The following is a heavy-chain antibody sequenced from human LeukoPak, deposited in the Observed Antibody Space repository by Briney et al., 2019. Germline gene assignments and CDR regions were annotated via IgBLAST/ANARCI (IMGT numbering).Heavy chain of an antibody. J-gene: IGHJ4*02. Sequence: ASVKVSCKASGYTFTGYYMHWVRQAHGQGLEWMGRINPNSGGTNYAQKFQGRVTMTRDTSISTAYMELSRLRSDDTAVYYCARAVFSSSSVLYWGQGTLVTVSS. CDR3: ARAVFSSSSVLY. CDR2: INPNSGGT. V-gene: IGHV1-2*06. D-gene: IGHD6-6*01. CDR1: GYTFTGYY.